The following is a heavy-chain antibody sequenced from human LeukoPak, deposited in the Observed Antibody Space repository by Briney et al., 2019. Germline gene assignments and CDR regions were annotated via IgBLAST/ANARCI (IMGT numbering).Heavy chain of an antibody. CDR3: ARVKVYDSSGYYYVDY. CDR1: GGSISSGGYY. Sequence: SQTLSLTCTVSGGSISSGGYYWSWIRQHPGKGLEWIGYVYYSGSTYYNPSLKSRVTISVDTSKNQFSLKLSSVTAADTAVYYCARVKVYDSSGYYYVDYWGQGTLVTVSS. V-gene: IGHV4-31*03. CDR2: VYYSGST. D-gene: IGHD3-22*01. J-gene: IGHJ4*02.